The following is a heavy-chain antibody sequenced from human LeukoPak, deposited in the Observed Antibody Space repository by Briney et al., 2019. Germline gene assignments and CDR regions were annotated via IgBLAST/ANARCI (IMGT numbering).Heavy chain of an antibody. J-gene: IGHJ6*02. CDR2: IYYSGST. D-gene: IGHD4-11*01. V-gene: IGHV4-30-4*01. Sequence: SETLSLTCAVYGGSFSDYYWSWIRQPPGKGLEWIGYIYYSGSTYYNPSLKSRVTISLDTSKNQFSLKLSSVTAADTAVYYCARDSVQSGMDVWGQGTTVTVSS. CDR3: ARDSVQSGMDV. CDR1: GGSFSDYY.